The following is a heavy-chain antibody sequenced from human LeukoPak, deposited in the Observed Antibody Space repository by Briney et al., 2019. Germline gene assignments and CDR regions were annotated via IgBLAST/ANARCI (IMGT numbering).Heavy chain of an antibody. CDR3: ARHGGVVRGEGSDGFDI. CDR2: IYDSGST. V-gene: IGHV4-59*08. J-gene: IGHJ3*02. CDR1: DGSISSYY. D-gene: IGHD3-10*01. Sequence: SETLSLTCTVSDGSISSYYWSWIRQPPGKGLEWIGHIYDSGSTNYNPSLKSRVTISVDTSKNQFSLRLSSVTAADTAVYYCARHGGVVRGEGSDGFDIWGQGTMVTVSS.